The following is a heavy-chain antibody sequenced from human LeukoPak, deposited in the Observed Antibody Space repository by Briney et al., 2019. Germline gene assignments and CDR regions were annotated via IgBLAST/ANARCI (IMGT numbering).Heavy chain of an antibody. Sequence: ASVKASFKASGYTFTGYYMHWVRQAPGQGLEWMGWINPNSGGTNYAQKFQGRVTMTRDTSISTAYMELSRLRSDDTAVYYCATSSGYYRNWFDPWGQGTLVTVSS. CDR3: ATSSGYYRNWFDP. D-gene: IGHD3-22*01. CDR1: GYTFTGYY. J-gene: IGHJ5*02. CDR2: INPNSGGT. V-gene: IGHV1-2*02.